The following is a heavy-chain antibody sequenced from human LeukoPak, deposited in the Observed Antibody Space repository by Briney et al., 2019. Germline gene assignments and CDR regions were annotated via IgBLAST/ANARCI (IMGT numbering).Heavy chain of an antibody. CDR2: ISGSGGST. V-gene: IGHV3-23*01. D-gene: IGHD6-13*01. CDR3: AKYSSSWYDLPFDY. J-gene: IGHJ4*02. Sequence: PGGSLRLSCAASGFTFSRYVMSWVRQAPGKGLEWVSAISGSGGSTYYADSVKGRFTISRDNSKNTLYLQMNSLRAEDTAVYYCAKYSSSWYDLPFDYWGQGTLVTVSS. CDR1: GFTFSRYV.